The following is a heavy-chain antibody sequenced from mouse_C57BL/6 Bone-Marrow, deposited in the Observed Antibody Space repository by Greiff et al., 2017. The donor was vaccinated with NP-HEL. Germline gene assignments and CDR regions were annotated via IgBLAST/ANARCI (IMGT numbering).Heavy chain of an antibody. CDR2: IDPSDSEN. CDR3: GSGALWRDARYY. V-gene: IGHV1-52*01. CDR1: GYTFTSYW. Sequence: QVQLQQPGAELVRPGSSVKLSCKASGYTFTSYWMHWVKQRPIQGLEWIGNIDPSDSENHYNQKFKDKATLTVDKSSSTAYMQLSSLTSEDSAVYYCGSGALWRDARYYWGQGTSVTVSA. D-gene: IGHD3-1*01. J-gene: IGHJ4*01.